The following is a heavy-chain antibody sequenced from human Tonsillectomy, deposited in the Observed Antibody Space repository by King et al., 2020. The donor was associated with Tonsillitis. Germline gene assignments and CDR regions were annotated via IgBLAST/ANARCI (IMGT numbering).Heavy chain of an antibody. V-gene: IGHV4-39*01. CDR2: IYYSGST. CDR1: GGSISSSSYY. J-gene: IGHJ4*02. D-gene: IGHD3-3*01. Sequence: QLQESGPGLVKPSETLSLTCSVSGGSISSSSYYWGWIRQPPGKGLEWIGNIYYSGSTYYNPSLKSRVTISVDTSKNQFSLKLSSVTAADTAVYYCARLVIFGVIRDWGQGTLVTVSS. CDR3: ARLVIFGVIRD.